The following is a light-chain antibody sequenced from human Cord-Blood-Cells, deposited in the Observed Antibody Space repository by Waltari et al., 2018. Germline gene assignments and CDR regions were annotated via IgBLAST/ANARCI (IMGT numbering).Light chain of an antibody. CDR1: QSVSSGY. CDR3: QQYASSP. Sequence: IVLTQSPATLYSSPVERDTLSCGPSQSVSSGYLACYEQKPGLPPRLLIYDASSRATSIPDRFTGSESGTDFTFTISRVEPEDFAVYYCQQYASSPFGGGTKVEIK. V-gene: IGKV3D-20*01. CDR2: DAS. J-gene: IGKJ4*01.